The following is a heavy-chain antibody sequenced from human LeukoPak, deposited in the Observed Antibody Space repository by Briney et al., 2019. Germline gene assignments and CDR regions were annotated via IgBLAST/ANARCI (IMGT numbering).Heavy chain of an antibody. V-gene: IGHV3-23*01. CDR3: AKVKSAMVPIFDY. Sequence: GGSLRLSCGVSGFTFSSYAVSWVRQAPGKGLGWVSLISAISGISYYADSVKGRFTISRDNANNTLYLQMNSLRAEDTAVYCCAKVKSAMVPIFDYWGQGTQVTVSS. CDR1: GFTFSSYA. D-gene: IGHD3-10*01. J-gene: IGHJ4*02. CDR2: ISAISGIS.